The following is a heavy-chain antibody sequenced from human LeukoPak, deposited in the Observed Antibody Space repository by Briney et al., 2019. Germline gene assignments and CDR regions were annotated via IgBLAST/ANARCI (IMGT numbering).Heavy chain of an antibody. CDR3: ARGGAYCGGDCYESDAFDI. V-gene: IGHV1-8*01. D-gene: IGHD2-21*02. CDR2: MNPNSGNT. J-gene: IGHJ3*02. CDR1: GYTYTSYD. Sequence: ASVKVSCKASGYTYTSYDINWVRQATGQGLEWMGWMNPNSGNTGYAQKFQGRVTMTRNTSISTAYMELSSLRSEDTAVYYCARGGAYCGGDCYESDAFDIWGQGTMVTVSS.